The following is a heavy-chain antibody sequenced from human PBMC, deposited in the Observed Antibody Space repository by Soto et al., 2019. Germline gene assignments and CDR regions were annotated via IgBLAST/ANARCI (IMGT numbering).Heavy chain of an antibody. CDR3: ARGDSYGYGNWFDP. CDR1: GGTFSSYA. CDR2: IIPIFGTA. J-gene: IGHJ5*02. D-gene: IGHD5-18*01. Sequence: SVKVSCKASGGTFSSYAISWVRQAPGQGLEWMGGIIPIFGTANHAQKFQGRVTITADKSTSTAYMELSSLRSEDTAVYYCARGDSYGYGNWFDPWSQGTLVTVSS. V-gene: IGHV1-69*06.